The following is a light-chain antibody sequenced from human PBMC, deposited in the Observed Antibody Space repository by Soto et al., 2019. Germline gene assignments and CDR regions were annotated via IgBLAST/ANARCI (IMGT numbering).Light chain of an antibody. V-gene: IGLV3-21*04. CDR3: QVWDSSSDPYV. CDR2: YDS. Sequence: SYKLTQPPSVSVAPGKTARITCGGNNIGSKSVHWYQQKPGQAPVLVIYYDSDRPSGIPERFSGSNSGNTATLTISRVEAGDEADYYCQVWDSSSDPYVFGTGTQLTVL. CDR1: NIGSKS. J-gene: IGLJ1*01.